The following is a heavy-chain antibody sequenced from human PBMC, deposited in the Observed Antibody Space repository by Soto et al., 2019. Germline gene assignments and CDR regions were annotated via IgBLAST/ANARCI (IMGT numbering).Heavy chain of an antibody. Sequence: QVQLQESGPGLVEPSGTLSLTCGVSDGFIRKYEWWFSWVRQPPGKGLEWIGEIHNSGRTNYNPPFKSRVIMSVDTSKTQFSLTLNSVTAADTAVYYCAGGTDYRWVLWGPGTTVIVSS. CDR1: DGFIRKYEW. D-gene: IGHD4-4*01. CDR2: IHNSGRT. CDR3: AGGTDYRWVL. V-gene: IGHV4-4*02. J-gene: IGHJ6*02.